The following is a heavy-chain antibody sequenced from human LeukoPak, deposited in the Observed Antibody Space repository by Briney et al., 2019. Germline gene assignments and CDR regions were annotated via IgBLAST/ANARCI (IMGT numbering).Heavy chain of an antibody. Sequence: GGSLRLSCAASGFTFSRYYMTWVRQAPGKGLEWVANIKQDGSEKFYVDSVKGRFTISRDNAKNSLFLQMNRLRAEDTAVYYCVRWIASGSGIYWYFDVWGRGTLVTVSS. CDR3: VRWIASGSGIYWYFDV. CDR2: IKQDGSEK. V-gene: IGHV3-7*01. J-gene: IGHJ2*01. CDR1: GFTFSRYY. D-gene: IGHD1-26*01.